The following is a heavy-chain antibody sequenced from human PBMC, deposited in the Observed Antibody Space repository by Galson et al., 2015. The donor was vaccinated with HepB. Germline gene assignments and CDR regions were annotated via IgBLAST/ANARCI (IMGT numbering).Heavy chain of an antibody. D-gene: IGHD2-2*01. CDR3: ARGEPHCSSTSCYPLGFDY. CDR1: GGTFSSYA. Sequence: SVKVSCKASGGTFSSYAISWVRQAPGQGLEWMGGIIPIFGTANYAQKFQGRVTITADESTSTAYMELSSLRSEDTAVYYCARGEPHCSSTSCYPLGFDYWGQGTLVTVYS. V-gene: IGHV1-69*13. J-gene: IGHJ4*02. CDR2: IIPIFGTA.